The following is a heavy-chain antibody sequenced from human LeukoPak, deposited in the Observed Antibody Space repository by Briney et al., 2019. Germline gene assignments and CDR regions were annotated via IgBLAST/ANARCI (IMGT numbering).Heavy chain of an antibody. V-gene: IGHV3-23*01. CDR3: AKKPSYSSSWYFDY. CDR2: ISGSGGST. CDR1: GFTVSSNY. D-gene: IGHD6-13*01. Sequence: GGSLRLSCAASGFTVSSNYMSWVRQAPGKGLEWVSAISGSGGSTYYADSVKGRFTISRDNSKNTLYLQMNSLRAEDTAVYYCAKKPSYSSSWYFDYWGQGTLVTVSS. J-gene: IGHJ4*02.